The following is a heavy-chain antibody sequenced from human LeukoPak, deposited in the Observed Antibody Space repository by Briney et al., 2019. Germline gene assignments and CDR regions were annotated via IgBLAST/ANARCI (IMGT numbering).Heavy chain of an antibody. CDR3: ARSAARLRYYYAMDV. CDR1: GFMVSSNY. J-gene: IGHJ6*02. Sequence: PGGSLTLSCAASGFMVSSNYMNWVRQAPGKGLEWVSVIYSGGSTYYADSVKGRFTISRDNSKNTVYLQMNSLRAEDTAVYFCARSAARLRYYYAMDVWGQGTTVTVCS. V-gene: IGHV3-53*01. CDR2: IYSGGST. D-gene: IGHD6-6*01.